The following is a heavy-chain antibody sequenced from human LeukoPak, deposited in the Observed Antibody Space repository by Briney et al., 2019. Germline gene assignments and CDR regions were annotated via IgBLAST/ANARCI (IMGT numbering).Heavy chain of an antibody. D-gene: IGHD1-1*01. Sequence: GGSLRLSCAASGFTFDDYAMHWVRQAPGKGLEWVSGISWNSGSIGYADSVKGRFTISRDNAKNSLYLQMNSLRAEDTALYYCAKALGAPTAGGYYGMDVWGQGTTVTVSS. V-gene: IGHV3-9*01. CDR3: AKALGAPTAGGYYGMDV. CDR1: GFTFDDYA. J-gene: IGHJ6*02. CDR2: ISWNSGSI.